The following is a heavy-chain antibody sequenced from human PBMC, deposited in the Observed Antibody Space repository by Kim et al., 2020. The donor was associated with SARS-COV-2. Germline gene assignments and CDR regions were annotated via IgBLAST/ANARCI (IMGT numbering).Heavy chain of an antibody. CDR2: IYYSGST. J-gene: IGHJ6*02. CDR3: ARDRAAMASSGMDV. Sequence: SETLSLTCTVSGGSISSYYWSWIRQPPGKGLEWIGYIYYSGSTNYNPSLKSRVTISVDTSKNQFSLKLSSVTAADTAVYYCARDRAAMASSGMDVWGQGTTVTVSS. V-gene: IGHV4-59*01. D-gene: IGHD5-18*01. CDR1: GGSISSYY.